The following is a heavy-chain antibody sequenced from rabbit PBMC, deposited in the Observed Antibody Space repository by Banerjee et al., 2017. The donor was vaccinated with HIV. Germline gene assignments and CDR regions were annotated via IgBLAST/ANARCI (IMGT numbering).Heavy chain of an antibody. V-gene: IGHV1S45*01. J-gene: IGHJ3*01. Sequence: QEQLVESGGGLVQPEGSLKLSCTASGFSFSDNYVMCWVRQAPGKGLEWIACINAVSGRAVYASWAKGRFTISKTSSTTVTLQMTSLTAADTATYFCARDTGSSFSSYGMDLWGQGTLVTFS. CDR1: GFSFSDNYV. CDR3: ARDTGSSFSSYGMDL. CDR2: INAVSGRA. D-gene: IGHD8-1*01.